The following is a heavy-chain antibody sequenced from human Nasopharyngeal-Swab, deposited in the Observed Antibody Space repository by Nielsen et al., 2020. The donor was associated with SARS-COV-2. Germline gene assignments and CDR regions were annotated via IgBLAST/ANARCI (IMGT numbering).Heavy chain of an antibody. CDR3: ATGRRDSSSWYPSVDY. CDR1: GYTFTGYY. J-gene: IGHJ4*02. V-gene: IGHV1-2*06. D-gene: IGHD6-13*01. Sequence: ASMKVSCKASGYTFTGYYMHWVRQAPGQGLEWMGRINPNSGGTNYAQKFQGRVTMTTDTSTSTAYMELRSLRSDDTAVYYCATGRRDSSSWYPSVDYWGQGTLVTVSS. CDR2: INPNSGGT.